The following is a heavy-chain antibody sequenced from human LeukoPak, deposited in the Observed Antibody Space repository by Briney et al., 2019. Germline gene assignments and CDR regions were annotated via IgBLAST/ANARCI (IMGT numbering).Heavy chain of an antibody. Sequence: PGGSLRLSCAASGFTFSGYGMHWVRQAPGKGLEWVAVIWYGGSNKYYADSAKGRFTISRDNSKNTLYLQMNTLRGETTPVYYCERDQVTIFGAMDVWGQGTTVTVSS. J-gene: IGHJ6*02. CDR2: IWYGGSNK. V-gene: IGHV3-33*01. CDR3: ERDQVTIFGAMDV. D-gene: IGHD3-9*01. CDR1: GFTFSGYG.